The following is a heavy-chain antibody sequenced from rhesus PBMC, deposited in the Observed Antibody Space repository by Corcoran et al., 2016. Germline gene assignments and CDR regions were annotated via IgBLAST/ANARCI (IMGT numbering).Heavy chain of an antibody. V-gene: IGHV4-173*01. CDR1: GGSISSNF. D-gene: IGHD3-3*01. CDR2: ISGSGGST. CDR3: ASGGYNFWTGYYLAY. J-gene: IGHJ4*01. Sequence: QLQLQESGPGLVKPSETLSLTCAVSGGSISSNFWSWIRQPPGKGLEWIGRISGSGGSTDYNPSLKSRFTISTDTSKNQLFLKLNSMTAADTAVYYWASGGYNFWTGYYLAYWGQGVLVTGSS.